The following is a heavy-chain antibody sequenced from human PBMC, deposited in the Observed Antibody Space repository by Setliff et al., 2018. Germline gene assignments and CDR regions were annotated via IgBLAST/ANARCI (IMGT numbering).Heavy chain of an antibody. J-gene: IGHJ4*02. CDR2: INAGNGNT. CDR3: ARGDYGDYGEGEAAY. V-gene: IGHV1-8*02. Sequence: ASVKVSCKASGFTFTSSAVQGVRQAPGQRLEWMGWINAGNGNTGYAQKFQGRVTMTRNTSISTAYMELSSLRSEDTAVYYCARGDYGDYGEGEAAYWGQGTLVTVSS. D-gene: IGHD4-17*01. CDR1: GFTFTSSA.